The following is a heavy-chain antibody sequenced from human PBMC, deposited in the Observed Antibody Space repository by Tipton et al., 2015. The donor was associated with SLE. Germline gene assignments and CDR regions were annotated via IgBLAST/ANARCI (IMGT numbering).Heavy chain of an antibody. J-gene: IGHJ2*01. CDR1: GGSISSYY. Sequence: TLSLTCTVSGGSISSYYWSWIRQHPGKGLEWIGYIYYSGSTYYNPSLKSRVSMSVDTSKNQFSLKLTSLTAADTAVYYCARGVDFWSGLHWYFDLWGRGTRVTVSA. D-gene: IGHD3-3*01. CDR3: ARGVDFWSGLHWYFDL. V-gene: IGHV4-31*03. CDR2: IYYSGST.